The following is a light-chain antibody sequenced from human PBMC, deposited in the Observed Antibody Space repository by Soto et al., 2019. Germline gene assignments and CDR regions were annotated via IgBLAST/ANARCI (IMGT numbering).Light chain of an antibody. CDR3: QQFNSYPLT. CDR2: DAS. Sequence: AIQLTQSPSSLSASVGDRVTITCRASQGISSALAWYQQKPGKAPKLLIYDASSLESGVPSRFSCSGSGTDFTLNISSLQPEDFATYYCQQFNSYPLTFGGGTKVEIK. J-gene: IGKJ4*01. CDR1: QGISSA. V-gene: IGKV1-13*02.